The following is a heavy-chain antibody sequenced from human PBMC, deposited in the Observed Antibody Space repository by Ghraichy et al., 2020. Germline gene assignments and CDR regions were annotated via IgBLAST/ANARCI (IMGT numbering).Heavy chain of an antibody. D-gene: IGHD3-3*01. Sequence: SETLSLTCTVSGGSISSYYWSWIRQPAGKGLEWIGRIYTSGSTNYNPSLKSRVTMSVDTSKNQFSLKLSSVTAADTAVYYCARFGNYDFWSGYRYYYYYYMDVWGKGTTVTVSS. J-gene: IGHJ6*03. CDR1: GGSISSYY. V-gene: IGHV4-4*07. CDR3: ARFGNYDFWSGYRYYYYYYMDV. CDR2: IYTSGST.